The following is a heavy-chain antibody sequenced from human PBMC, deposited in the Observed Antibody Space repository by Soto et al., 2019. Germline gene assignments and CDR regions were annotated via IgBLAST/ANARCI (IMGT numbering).Heavy chain of an antibody. D-gene: IGHD4-17*01. CDR1: GGSISSYY. V-gene: IGHV4-59*01. CDR3: ARDFNGDNTYDY. Sequence: TSETLSLTCTVSGGSISSYYWSWIRQPPGKGLEWIGYIYYSGSTNYNPSLKSRVTISVDTSKNQFSLKLSSVTAADTAVYYCARDFNGDNTYDYWGQGTLVTVSS. CDR2: IYYSGST. J-gene: IGHJ4*02.